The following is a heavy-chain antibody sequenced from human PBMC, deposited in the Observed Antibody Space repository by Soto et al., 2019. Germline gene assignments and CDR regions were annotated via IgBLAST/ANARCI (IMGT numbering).Heavy chain of an antibody. Sequence: PSETLSLTCTVSGGSISSSSYYWGWIRQPPAKGLEWIGSIYYSGSTYYNPSLKSRVTISVDTSKNQFSLKLNSVTPDDTAVYYCVRLIGNSWLDSWGQGTLVTVSS. CDR1: GGSISSSSYY. V-gene: IGHV4-39*01. J-gene: IGHJ5*01. CDR2: IYYSGST. CDR3: VRLIGNSWLDS.